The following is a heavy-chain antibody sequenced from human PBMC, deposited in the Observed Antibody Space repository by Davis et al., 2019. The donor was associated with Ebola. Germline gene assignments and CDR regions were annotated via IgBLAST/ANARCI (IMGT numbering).Heavy chain of an antibody. Sequence: GGSLRLSCAASGFTFSGSAMPWVRQASGKGLEWVGRIRSKANSYATAYAASVKGRFTISRDDSKNTAYLKMNSLKTEDTAVYYCNHYYCGMDVWGQGTTVTVSS. J-gene: IGHJ6*02. V-gene: IGHV3-73*01. CDR3: NHYYCGMDV. CDR2: IRSKANSYAT. CDR1: GFTFSGSA.